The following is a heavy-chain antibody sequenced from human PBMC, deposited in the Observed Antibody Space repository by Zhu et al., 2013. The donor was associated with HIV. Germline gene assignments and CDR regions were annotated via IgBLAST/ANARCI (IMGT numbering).Heavy chain of an antibody. CDR2: ISAYNGHT. CDR1: GYTFTTYG. V-gene: IGHV1-18*01. CDR3: AVVLVVGTGFDY. J-gene: IGHJ4*02. D-gene: IGHD2-15*01. Sequence: QAQLVQSGGEMKKPGASVNVSCKASGYTFTTYGITWVRQAPGQGLEWMGWISAYNGHTNYAQKLQGRVTMTTDTSTNTAYMELRSLTSDDTAVYYCAVVLVVGTGFDYVGPGNPGHRLL.